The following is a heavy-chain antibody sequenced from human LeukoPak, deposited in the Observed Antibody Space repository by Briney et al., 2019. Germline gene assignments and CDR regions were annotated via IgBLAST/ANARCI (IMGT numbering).Heavy chain of an antibody. J-gene: IGHJ6*03. CDR1: GFTFSSYA. CDR2: FSGSGGTT. CDR3: ANGNRCTSPNCLGYYYFYMDV. D-gene: IGHD2-8*01. Sequence: GGSLRLSCAASGFTFSSYAMNWVRQAPGRGLEWVSGFSGSGGTTYYADSVKGRFTISRDNSKNTLYLQMNSLIAEDTAVYYCANGNRCTSPNCLGYYYFYMDVWGKGTTVTVSS. V-gene: IGHV3-23*01.